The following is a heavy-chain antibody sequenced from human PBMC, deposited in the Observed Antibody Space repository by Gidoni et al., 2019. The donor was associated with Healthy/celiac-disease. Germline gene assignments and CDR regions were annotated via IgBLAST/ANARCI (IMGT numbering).Heavy chain of an antibody. D-gene: IGHD3-22*01. J-gene: IGHJ4*02. CDR2: FDPEDSET. CDR3: ATAPREYYYDSRGAGAFYDY. Sequence: QVQLVQSGAEVKKPGASVNVSCKVSGYTLTALSMHRVRQAPGKGLECMGGFDPEDSETIYAQKDEGRVTMTEDTSTDTAYMELSSLRSEDAAVYYCATAPREYYYDSRGAGAFYDYWGQGTLVTVSS. CDR1: GYTLTALS. V-gene: IGHV1-24*01.